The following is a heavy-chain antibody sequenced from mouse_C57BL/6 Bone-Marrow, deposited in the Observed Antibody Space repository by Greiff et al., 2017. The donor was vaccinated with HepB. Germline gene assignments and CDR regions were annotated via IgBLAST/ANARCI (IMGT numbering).Heavy chain of an antibody. V-gene: IGHV3-6*01. J-gene: IGHJ2*01. CDR1: GYSITSGYY. Sequence: EVQLMESGPGLVKPSQSLSLTCSVTGYSITSGYYWNWIRQFPGNKLEWMGYISYDGSNNYNPSLKNRISITRDTSKNQFFLKLNSVTTEDTATYYCARGSTGTSLYFDYWGQGTTLTVSS. D-gene: IGHD4-1*02. CDR2: ISYDGSN. CDR3: ARGSTGTSLYFDY.